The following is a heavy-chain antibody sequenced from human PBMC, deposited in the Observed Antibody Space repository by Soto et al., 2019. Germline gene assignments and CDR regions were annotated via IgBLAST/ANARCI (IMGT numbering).Heavy chain of an antibody. J-gene: IGHJ3*02. D-gene: IGHD3-22*01. Sequence: SVKVSCKASGFTFTSSAVQWVRQARGQRLEWIGWIAVGSGNTNYAQKFQERVTITRDMSTSTAYMELSSLRSEDTAVYHCAADTLTMIVVVPDAFDIWGQGTMVTVSS. CDR3: AADTLTMIVVVPDAFDI. CDR2: IAVGSGNT. CDR1: GFTFTSSA. V-gene: IGHV1-58*01.